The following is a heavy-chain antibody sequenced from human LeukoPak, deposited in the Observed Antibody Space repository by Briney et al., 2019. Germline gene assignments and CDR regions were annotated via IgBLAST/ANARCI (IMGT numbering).Heavy chain of an antibody. D-gene: IGHD3-3*01. V-gene: IGHV4-34*01. CDR2: INPRGTI. CDR3: AREQALPCVTISGVVVMGYFDN. Sequence: SETLSLTCGVFGGSFSGYSWSWIRQSPGKGLEWIGYINPRGTINFNPSLKSRVLMSLDASRAQFSLTLDSVTAADTAVYYCAREQALPCVTISGVVVMGYFDNWGQGSLVIVSS. J-gene: IGHJ4*02. CDR1: GGSFSGYS.